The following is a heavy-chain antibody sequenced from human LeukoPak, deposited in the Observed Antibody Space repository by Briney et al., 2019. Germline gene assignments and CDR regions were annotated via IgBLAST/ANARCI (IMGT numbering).Heavy chain of an antibody. V-gene: IGHV3-7*01. CDR3: ARVKAAARLFAFDI. CDR1: GFTFSSYW. J-gene: IGHJ3*02. D-gene: IGHD6-6*01. CDR2: IKQDGSEK. Sequence: GGSLRLSCAASGFTFSSYWMRWVRQAPGKGLEWVANIKQDGSEKYYVDSVKGRFTISRDNAKNSLYLQMNSLRAEDTAVYYCARVKAAARLFAFDIWGQGTMVTVSS.